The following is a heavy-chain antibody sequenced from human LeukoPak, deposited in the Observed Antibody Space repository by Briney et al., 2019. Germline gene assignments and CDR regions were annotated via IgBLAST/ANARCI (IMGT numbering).Heavy chain of an antibody. D-gene: IGHD6-19*01. CDR2: MNPNSGNT. V-gene: IGHV1-8*01. Sequence: ASVKVSCKASGYTFTSYDINWVRQATGQGLEWMGWMNPNSGNTGYAQKFQGRVTMTRNTSISTAYMELSSLRAEDTAVYYCARGGKIAVVGTRSPQYFHHWGQGTLVTVSS. CDR1: GYTFTSYD. J-gene: IGHJ1*01. CDR3: ARGGKIAVVGTRSPQYFHH.